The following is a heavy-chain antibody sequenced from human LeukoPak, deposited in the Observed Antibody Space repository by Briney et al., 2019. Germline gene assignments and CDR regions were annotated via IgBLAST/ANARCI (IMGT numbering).Heavy chain of an antibody. V-gene: IGHV3-21*01. D-gene: IGHD3-3*01. J-gene: IGHJ3*02. CDR1: GFTFSSYG. CDR2: ISSSSSYI. CDR3: ARERLYYDFWSGSDDAFDI. Sequence: PGGSLRLSCAASGFTFSSYGMNWVRQAPGKGLEWFSSISSSSSYIYYADSVKGRFTISRDNAKNSLYLQMNSLRAEDTAVYYCARERLYYDFWSGSDDAFDIWGQGTMVTVSS.